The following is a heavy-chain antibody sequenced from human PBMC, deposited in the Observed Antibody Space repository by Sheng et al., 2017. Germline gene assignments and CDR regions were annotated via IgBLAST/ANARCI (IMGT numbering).Heavy chain of an antibody. CDR1: GFTFDDYT. CDR2: ISWDDVTT. V-gene: IGHV3-43*01. Sequence: EVHLVQSGGVVVQPGGSLRLSCAASGFTFDDYTMHWIRQAPGKGLEWVSLISWDDVTTYYADSVKGRFTISRDSSKNSLYLQMNSLRTEDTAVYYCARGSASRDYWGQGTLVTVSS. CDR3: ARGSASRDY. J-gene: IGHJ4*02.